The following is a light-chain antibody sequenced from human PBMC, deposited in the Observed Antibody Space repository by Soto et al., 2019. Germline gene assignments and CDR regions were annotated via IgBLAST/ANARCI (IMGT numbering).Light chain of an antibody. V-gene: IGKV3-15*01. CDR3: QQYDDWPVT. CDR2: GAS. J-gene: IGKJ1*01. CDR1: QSVSSN. Sequence: EIVMTQSPATLSVSPGDRATLSCRASQSVSSNLAWYQQKPGQPPRLLIYGASTRATGIPARFSGSGSVTEFTLTISSLQSEDFAIYYCQQYDDWPVTFGQGTKVDIK.